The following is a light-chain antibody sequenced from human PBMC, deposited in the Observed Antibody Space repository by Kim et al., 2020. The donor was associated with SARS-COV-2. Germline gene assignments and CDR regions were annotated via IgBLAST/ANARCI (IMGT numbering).Light chain of an antibody. CDR3: PQYGSSPRA. J-gene: IGKJ1*01. CDR2: GAS. V-gene: IGKV3-20*01. Sequence: EIVLTQSPGTLSLSPGERATLSCRASQSVSSSYLAWYQQKPGQAPRLLIYGASSRATGIPDRFSGSGSGTDFTLTISRLEPEDFAVYYCPQYGSSPRAFGQGHKVDIQ. CDR1: QSVSSSY.